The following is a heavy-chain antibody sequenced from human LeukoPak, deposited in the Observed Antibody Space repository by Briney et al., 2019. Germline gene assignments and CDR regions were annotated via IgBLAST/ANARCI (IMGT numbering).Heavy chain of an antibody. CDR1: GGSISSGDYY. D-gene: IGHD4-17*01. V-gene: IGHV4-30-4*08. CDR3: ARIRFTVTHNLFDY. Sequence: PSETLSLTCTVSGGSISSGDYYWSWIRQPPGKGLEWIGYIYYSGSTYYNPSLKSRVTISVDTSKNQFSLKLSSVTAADTAVYYCARIRFTVTHNLFDYWGQGTLVTVSS. J-gene: IGHJ4*02. CDR2: IYYSGST.